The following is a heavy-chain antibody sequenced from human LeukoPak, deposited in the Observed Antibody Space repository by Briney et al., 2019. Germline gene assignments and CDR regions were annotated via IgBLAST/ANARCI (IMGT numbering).Heavy chain of an antibody. CDR3: ARVGRLQYGDYVAFDY. Sequence: GGSLRLSCAASGFTFSSYDMHWVRQATGKGLEWVSAIGTAGDTYYPGSVKGRFTLSRDNAKNSLYLQMNSLRAEDTAVYYCARVGRLQYGDYVAFDYWGQGTLVTVSS. CDR2: IGTAGDT. CDR1: GFTFSSYD. D-gene: IGHD4-17*01. V-gene: IGHV3-13*01. J-gene: IGHJ4*02.